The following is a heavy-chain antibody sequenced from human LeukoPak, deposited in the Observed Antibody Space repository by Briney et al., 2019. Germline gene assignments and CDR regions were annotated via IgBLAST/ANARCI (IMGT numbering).Heavy chain of an antibody. Sequence: PGGSLRLSCAASGFTFSTYWMHWVRQAPGKGLVWVSSIKTDGSSTNYADSVKGRFTVSRDNAKNTLYLQMNSLRGEDTAVYYCARDSNYYGSGSLDYWGQGTLVTVSS. CDR2: IKTDGSST. J-gene: IGHJ4*02. D-gene: IGHD3-10*01. V-gene: IGHV3-74*01. CDR1: GFTFSTYW. CDR3: ARDSNYYGSGSLDY.